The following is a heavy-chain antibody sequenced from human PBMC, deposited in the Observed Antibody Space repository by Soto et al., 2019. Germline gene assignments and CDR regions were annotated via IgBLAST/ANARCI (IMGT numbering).Heavy chain of an antibody. CDR2: VYYSGST. D-gene: IGHD3-9*01. Sequence: SETLSLTCTVSGGSFSSSSDYWGWVRQPPGKGLEWIGSVYYSGSTYYNPSLESRVTISVDKSKNQFSLKLMSLSAADTAVYYCGRLEGLATISYYFDYWGQGALVTVSS. V-gene: IGHV4-39*01. CDR1: GGSFSSSSDY. J-gene: IGHJ4*02. CDR3: GRLEGLATISYYFDY.